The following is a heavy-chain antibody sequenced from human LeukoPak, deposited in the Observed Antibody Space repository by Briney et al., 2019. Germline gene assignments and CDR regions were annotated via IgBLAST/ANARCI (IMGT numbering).Heavy chain of an antibody. CDR3: AREQRLRDNNWFDS. D-gene: IGHD6-25*01. CDR2: IYISGTTTT. Sequence: SETLSLTCTVSGDSISSGNYYWSWIRQPAGKGLEWIGRIYISGTTTTTYNSSLKSRLTISIDTSKNQFSPRLSSVTAADTAVYYCAREQRLRDNNWFDSWGQGTLVTVSS. CDR1: GDSISSGNYY. J-gene: IGHJ5*01. V-gene: IGHV4-61*02.